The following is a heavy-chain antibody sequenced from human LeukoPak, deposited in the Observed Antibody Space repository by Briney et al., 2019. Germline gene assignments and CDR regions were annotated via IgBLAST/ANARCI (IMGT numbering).Heavy chain of an antibody. Sequence: SETLSLTCTVSGVSISSYYWSWIRQPPGKGLELIGYIYYSGNTNYNPSLKSRVTISIDTSKKQFSLKLTSVTAADTAVYYCAREQISMIRGFDNWGQGTLVTVSS. V-gene: IGHV4-59*01. CDR2: IYYSGNT. D-gene: IGHD3-10*01. CDR1: GVSISSYY. J-gene: IGHJ4*02. CDR3: AREQISMIRGFDN.